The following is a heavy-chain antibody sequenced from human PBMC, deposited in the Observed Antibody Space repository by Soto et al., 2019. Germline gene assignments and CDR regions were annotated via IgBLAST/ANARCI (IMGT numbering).Heavy chain of an antibody. J-gene: IGHJ4*02. D-gene: IGHD2-15*01. CDR2: ISGSGGST. CDR3: AKDILGIVVVVAATPFDY. Sequence: GGSLRLSCAASGFTFSSYAMSWVRQAPGKGLEWVSAISGSGGSTYYADSVKGRFTISRDNSKNTLYLQMNSLRAEDTAVYYCAKDILGIVVVVAATPFDYWGQGTLVTVSS. V-gene: IGHV3-23*01. CDR1: GFTFSSYA.